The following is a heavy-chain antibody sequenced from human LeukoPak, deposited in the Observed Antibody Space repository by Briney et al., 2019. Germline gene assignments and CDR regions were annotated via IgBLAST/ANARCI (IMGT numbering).Heavy chain of an antibody. Sequence: PSETLSLTCTVSGGSISSSSYYWGWIRQPPGKGREWIGSIYYSGSTYYNPSLKSRVTISVDTPKNQFSLKLSSVTAADTAVYYCARWSLWHYDSSGPDYGVWGKGTTVTVSS. D-gene: IGHD3-22*01. CDR3: ARWSLWHYDSSGPDYGV. V-gene: IGHV4-39*01. CDR2: IYYSGST. CDR1: GGSISSSSYY. J-gene: IGHJ6*04.